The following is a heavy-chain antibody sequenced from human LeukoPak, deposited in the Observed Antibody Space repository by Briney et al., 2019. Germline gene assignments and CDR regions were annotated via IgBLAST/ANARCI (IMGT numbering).Heavy chain of an antibody. CDR2: IYYSGST. J-gene: IGHJ6*03. V-gene: IGHV4-4*02. Sequence: PSGTLSLTCAVSGGSISSSNWWSWVRQPPGKGLEWIGYIYYSGSTNYNPSYKSRVSISVDASKNQFSLRVMSVTAADTAIYYCARSRDDSSGYYPWDYDHYYMDVWGKGTTVTISS. D-gene: IGHD3-22*01. CDR3: ARSRDDSSGYYPWDYDHYYMDV. CDR1: GGSISSSNW.